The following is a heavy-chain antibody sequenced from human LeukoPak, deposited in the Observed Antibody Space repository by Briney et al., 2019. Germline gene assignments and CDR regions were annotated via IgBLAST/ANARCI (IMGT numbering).Heavy chain of an antibody. Sequence: GGSLRLSCAASGFTFSNAWMSWVRQAPGKGLEWVGRIKSKTDGGTTDYAAPVKGRFTISRDNSKNTLYLQMNSLRAEDTAVYYCAKVVVVPAAIWGLGDYYYYYMDVWGKGTTVTVSS. CDR1: GFTFSNAW. V-gene: IGHV3-15*01. D-gene: IGHD2-2*02. CDR3: AKVVVVPAAIWGLGDYYYYYMDV. J-gene: IGHJ6*03. CDR2: IKSKTDGGTT.